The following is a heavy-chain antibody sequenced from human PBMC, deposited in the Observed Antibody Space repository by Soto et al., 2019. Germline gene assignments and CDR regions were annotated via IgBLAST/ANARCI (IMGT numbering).Heavy chain of an antibody. CDR3: ARSVTVAHYYYYGMDV. V-gene: IGHV3-30-3*01. CDR1: GFTFSSYA. D-gene: IGHD4-17*01. J-gene: IGHJ6*02. Sequence: QVQLVESGGGVVQPGRSLRLSCAASGFTFSSYAMHWVRQAPGKGLEWVAVISYDGSNKYYADSVKGRFTISRDNSKNTLYRQMNSLRAEDTAVYYCARSVTVAHYYYYGMDVWGHGTTVTVSS. CDR2: ISYDGSNK.